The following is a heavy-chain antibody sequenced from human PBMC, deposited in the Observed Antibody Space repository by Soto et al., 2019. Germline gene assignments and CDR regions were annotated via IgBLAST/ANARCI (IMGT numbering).Heavy chain of an antibody. J-gene: IGHJ4*02. CDR1: GGSIHNSHSF. CDR2: VYYSGGA. Sequence: SETLSLTCAVSGGSIHNSHSFWGWIRPPPGKGLEFIGSVYYSGGAYYNPSLESRVTVSVDTSKNQVSLRLNSVTASDTAVYYCGRVVEGATRHTDFDSWGRGTLVTVS. CDR3: GRVVEGATRHTDFDS. D-gene: IGHD2-15*01. V-gene: IGHV4-39*01.